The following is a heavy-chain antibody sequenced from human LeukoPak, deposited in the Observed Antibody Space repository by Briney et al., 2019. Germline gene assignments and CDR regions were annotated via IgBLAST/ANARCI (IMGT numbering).Heavy chain of an antibody. CDR1: GFTFSNYG. D-gene: IGHD3-10*01. CDR3: ARAPPRYGSGSFHVDF. V-gene: IGHV3-30*02. CDR2: IRYDGTNK. Sequence: GGSLRLSCAASGFTFSNYGMHWVRQAPGKGLEWVAFIRYDGTNKYYADSVKGRFTISRDNAKNSLYLQMHSLRDEDTAVYYCARAPPRYGSGSFHVDFWGQGTLVTVSS. J-gene: IGHJ4*02.